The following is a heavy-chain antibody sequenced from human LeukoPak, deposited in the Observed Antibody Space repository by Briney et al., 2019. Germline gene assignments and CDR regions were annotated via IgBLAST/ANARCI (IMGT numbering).Heavy chain of an antibody. D-gene: IGHD3-10*01. V-gene: IGHV4-38-2*02. Sequence: KPSETLSLTCTVSGGSISSYYWGWIRQPPGKGLEWIGSIYHSGSTYYNPSLKSRVTISVDTSKNQFSLKLSSVTAADTAVYYCARAITPYGSGRSPLVWGQGTLVTVSS. CDR1: GGSISSYY. CDR3: ARAITPYGSGRSPLV. CDR2: IYHSGST. J-gene: IGHJ4*02.